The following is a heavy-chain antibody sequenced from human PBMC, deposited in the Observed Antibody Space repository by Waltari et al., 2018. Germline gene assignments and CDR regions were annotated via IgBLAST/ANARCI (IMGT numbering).Heavy chain of an antibody. CDR2: INPNSGGT. CDR3: AKGAGGSSWSGTDY. J-gene: IGHJ4*02. V-gene: IGHV1-2*02. D-gene: IGHD6-13*01. Sequence: QVQLVQSGAEVTKPGASVQVSCKASGYPFTGHYIPWVRQAPGQGLEWMGWINPNSGGTNYAQKFQGRVTMTRDTSISTAYMELSRLRSDDTAVYYCAKGAGGSSWSGTDYWGQGTLVTVSS. CDR1: GYPFTGHY.